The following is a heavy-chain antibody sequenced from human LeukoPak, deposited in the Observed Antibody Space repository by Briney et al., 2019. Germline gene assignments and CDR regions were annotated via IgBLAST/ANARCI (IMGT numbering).Heavy chain of an antibody. V-gene: IGHV3-11*04. D-gene: IGHD1-26*01. Sequence: GGSLRLSCAASGFTFSDNYMSWIRQAPGKGLESVSCISSSGNTIYYADSVKGRFTISRDDAKNSLYLQMNSLRAEDTAVYYCARDTSYSGSYWGQGTLVTVSS. CDR3: ARDTSYSGSY. CDR2: ISSSGNTI. J-gene: IGHJ4*02. CDR1: GFTFSDNY.